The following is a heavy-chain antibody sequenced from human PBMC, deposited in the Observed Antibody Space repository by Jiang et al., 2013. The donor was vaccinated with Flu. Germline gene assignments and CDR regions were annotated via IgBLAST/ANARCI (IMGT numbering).Heavy chain of an antibody. Sequence: YVSSGSSTIYYADSVKGRFTISRDNSKNTLYLQMNSLRAEDTAVYYCARRMGGYYANDAFDIWGQGTMVTVSS. CDR3: ARRMGGYYANDAFDI. D-gene: IGHD3-22*01. V-gene: IGHV3-48*01. CDR2: VSSGSSTI. J-gene: IGHJ3*02.